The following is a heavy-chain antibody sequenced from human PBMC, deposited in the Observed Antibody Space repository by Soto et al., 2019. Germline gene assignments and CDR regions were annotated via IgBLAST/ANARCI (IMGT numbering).Heavy chain of an antibody. Sequence: QVQLVQSGAEVKKPGSSVKVSCKASGGTFSSYTISWVRQAPGQGLEWMGRIIPILGIANYAQKFQGRVTITADKSTSTAYMELSSLRSEDTAVYYCGRETTVVTPFFDYWGQGTLVTVSS. CDR3: GRETTVVTPFFDY. CDR2: IIPILGIA. D-gene: IGHD4-17*01. J-gene: IGHJ4*02. V-gene: IGHV1-69*02. CDR1: GGTFSSYT.